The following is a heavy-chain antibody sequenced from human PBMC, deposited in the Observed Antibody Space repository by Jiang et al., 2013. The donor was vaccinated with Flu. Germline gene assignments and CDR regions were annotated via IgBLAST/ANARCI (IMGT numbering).Heavy chain of an antibody. V-gene: IGHV2-5*02. CDR1: GFSLSTTGVG. CDR2: IYWDDDK. D-gene: IGHD5/OR15-5a*01. CDR3: ARRPRDSSVGNVEVFDY. J-gene: IGHJ4*02. Sequence: KPTQTLTLTCTFSGFSLSTTGVGVGWIRQPPGKALEWLALIYWDDDKRYSPSLKRRLTLTKDTPKNQVVLTMTNLDPADTATYYCARRPRDSSVGNVEVFDYWGQGTLVTVSS.